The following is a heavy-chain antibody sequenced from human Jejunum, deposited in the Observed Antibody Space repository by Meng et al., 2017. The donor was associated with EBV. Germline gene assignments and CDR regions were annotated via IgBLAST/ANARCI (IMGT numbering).Heavy chain of an antibody. Sequence: QVTLQESGAGLAKPSETLSLTCTVSGGSITNYHWTWIRQSPGRGLEWLGYVYHSGSTNYNPSFKSRVTISADTSKNQFSLRLSSVTAADTAVYYCARGTVTFDYWGQGKLVTVSS. V-gene: IGHV4-59*01. D-gene: IGHD4-17*01. CDR1: GGSITNYH. CDR3: ARGTVTFDY. J-gene: IGHJ4*02. CDR2: VYHSGST.